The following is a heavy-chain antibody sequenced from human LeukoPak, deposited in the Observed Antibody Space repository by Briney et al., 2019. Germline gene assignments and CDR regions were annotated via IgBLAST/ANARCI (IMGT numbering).Heavy chain of an antibody. CDR3: ARINCSGGSCYGYYMDV. Sequence: SETLSLTCTVSAYSISSGYYWGWIRQPPGKGLEWIGSIYHSGNTYYNPSLKSRVTMSVDTSKNQFSLKLSSVTAADTAVYYCARINCSGGSCYGYYMDVWGKGTTVTVSS. CDR1: AYSISSGYY. D-gene: IGHD2-15*01. J-gene: IGHJ6*03. V-gene: IGHV4-38-2*02. CDR2: IYHSGNT.